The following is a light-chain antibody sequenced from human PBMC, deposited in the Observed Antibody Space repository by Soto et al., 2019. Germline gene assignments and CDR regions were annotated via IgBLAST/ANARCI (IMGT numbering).Light chain of an antibody. V-gene: IGKV3-20*01. CDR3: QQYINWPRT. CDR1: QSVSNNY. CDR2: GAS. J-gene: IGKJ1*01. Sequence: EIVLAQSPCTLSLSPGERATLSCRASQSVSNNYLAWYQQKPGQAPRLLIYGASNRATGIPDRFSGSGSGTDFTLTISRLEPEDFAVYYCQQYINWPRTFGQGTKVDI.